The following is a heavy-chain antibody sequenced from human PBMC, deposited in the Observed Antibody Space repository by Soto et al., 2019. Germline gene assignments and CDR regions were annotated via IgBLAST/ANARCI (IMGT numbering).Heavy chain of an antibody. D-gene: IGHD3-22*01. CDR3: ARDPEYYYDSSGYYPHYFDY. CDR2: IIPIFGTA. J-gene: IGHJ4*02. V-gene: IGHV1-69*13. CDR1: GGTFSSYA. Sequence: ASVKVSCKASGGTFSSYAISWVRQAPGQGLEWMGGIIPIFGTANYAQKFQGRVTITADESTSTAYMELSSLRSEDTAVYYCARDPEYYYDSSGYYPHYFDYWGQGTLVTVSS.